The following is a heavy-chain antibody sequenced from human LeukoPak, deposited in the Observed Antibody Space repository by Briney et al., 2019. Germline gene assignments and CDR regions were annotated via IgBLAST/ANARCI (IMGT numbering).Heavy chain of an antibody. V-gene: IGHV1-2*02. Sequence: VASVKVSCKASGYTFTGYYMHWVRQAPGQGLEWMGWINPNSGGTNYAQKFQGRVTMTRDTSISTAYMELSRLRSDGTAVYYCARGSGLRGYSYGFGYWGQGTLVTVSS. D-gene: IGHD5-18*01. CDR1: GYTFTGYY. J-gene: IGHJ4*02. CDR3: ARGSGLRGYSYGFGY. CDR2: INPNSGGT.